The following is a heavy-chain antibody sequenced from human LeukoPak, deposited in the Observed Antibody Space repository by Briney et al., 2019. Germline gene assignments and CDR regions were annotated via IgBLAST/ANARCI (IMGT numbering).Heavy chain of an antibody. CDR2: IYYSGNT. V-gene: IGHV4-39*01. CDR1: GGSISSSSYY. CDR3: ANSANYGGNSGYFDY. J-gene: IGHJ4*02. Sequence: PSETLSLTCTVSGGSISSSSYYWGWIRQPPGKGLGWIGSIYYSGNTYYNPSLKSRVTISIDTSKNQFSLKLSSVTAADTAVYYCANSANYGGNSGYFDYWGQGTLVTVSS. D-gene: IGHD4-23*01.